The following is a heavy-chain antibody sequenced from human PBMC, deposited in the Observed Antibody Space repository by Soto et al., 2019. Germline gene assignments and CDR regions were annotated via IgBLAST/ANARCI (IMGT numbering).Heavy chain of an antibody. CDR3: ARDRCYDGTCYSASDS. CDR2: ISTTSFTI. CDR1: GFSFSTYN. D-gene: IGHD2-15*01. V-gene: IGHV3-48*02. Sequence: EVRLMESGGGLVQPGGSVRLSCAASGFSFSTYNMDWVRQAPGKGPEWIAYISTTSFTIYYADSVKGRFTISRDNDRNSLYLEMNSLRDEDTAVYYCARDRCYDGTCYSASDSWGQGILVTGSS. J-gene: IGHJ5*01.